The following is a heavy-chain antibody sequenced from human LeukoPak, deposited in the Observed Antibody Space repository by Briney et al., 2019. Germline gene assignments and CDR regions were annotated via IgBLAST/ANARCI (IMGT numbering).Heavy chain of an antibody. CDR1: GGTFSSYA. D-gene: IGHD1-26*01. CDR2: IIPIFGTA. V-gene: IGHV1-69*13. J-gene: IGHJ3*02. Sequence: VASVKVSCKASGGTFSSYAISWVRQAPGQGLEWMGGIIPIFGTANYAQKFQGRVTITADESTSTAYMELSSLRSEDTAVYYCARGLEWELSRGRFDIWGQGTMVTVSS. CDR3: ARGLEWELSRGRFDI.